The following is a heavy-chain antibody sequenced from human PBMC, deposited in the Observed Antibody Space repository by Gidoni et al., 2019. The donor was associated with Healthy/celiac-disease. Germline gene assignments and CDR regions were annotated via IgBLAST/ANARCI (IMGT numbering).Heavy chain of an antibody. D-gene: IGHD6-13*01. CDR2: IYHSGST. CDR3: ARGRVVSSSWFDY. CDR1: GYSISSGYY. Sequence: QVQLQESGPGLVKPSETLSLTCTVSGYSISSGYYWGWIRQPPGEGLEWIGSIYHSGSTYYNPSLKSRVTISVDTSKNQFSLKLSSVTAADTAVYYCARGRVVSSSWFDYWGQGTLVTVSS. V-gene: IGHV4-38-2*02. J-gene: IGHJ4*02.